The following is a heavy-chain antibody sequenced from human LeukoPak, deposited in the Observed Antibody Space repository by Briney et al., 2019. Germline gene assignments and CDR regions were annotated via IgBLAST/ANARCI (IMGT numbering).Heavy chain of an antibody. J-gene: IGHJ4*02. D-gene: IGHD3-10*01. CDR3: ARDLTDPSFGKLQIQFDY. CDR2: IDPHSGGR. V-gene: IGHV1-2*02. CDR1: GYIFTGKY. Sequence: ASVTVSCKASGYIFTGKYIHWVRQAPGQGLEWMGWIDPHSGGRKYAQKFQGRVTMTRDTSITTAYMEVTGLTSDDTAMYYCARDLTDPSFGKLQIQFDYWGQGTLVTVSS.